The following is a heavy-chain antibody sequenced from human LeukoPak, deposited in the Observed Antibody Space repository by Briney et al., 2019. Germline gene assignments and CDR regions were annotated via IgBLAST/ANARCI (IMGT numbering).Heavy chain of an antibody. J-gene: IGHJ6*02. V-gene: IGHV1-2*04. CDR1: GYTFTGYY. CDR2: INPNSGGT. CDR3: ARGAAMASGSAVMDV. D-gene: IGHD5-24*01. Sequence: ASVKVSCKASGYTFTGYYMHWVRQAPGQGLEWMGWINPNSGGTNYAQKFQGWVTMTRDTSISTAYMELSRLRSDDTAVYYCARGAAMASGSAVMDVWGQGTTVTVSS.